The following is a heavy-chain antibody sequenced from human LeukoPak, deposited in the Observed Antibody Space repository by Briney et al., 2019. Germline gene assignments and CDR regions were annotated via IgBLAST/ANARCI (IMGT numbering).Heavy chain of an antibody. CDR3: ARVLTGFDFYYYYYYMDV. Sequence: SVKVSCKASGGTFSSYAISWVRQAPGQGLEWMGGIIPIFGTANYAQKFQGRVTITRNTSISTAYMELSSLRSEDTAVYYCARVLTGFDFYYYYYYMDVWGKGTTVTVSS. CDR1: GGTFSSYA. V-gene: IGHV1-69*05. CDR2: IIPIFGTA. J-gene: IGHJ6*03. D-gene: IGHD3-9*01.